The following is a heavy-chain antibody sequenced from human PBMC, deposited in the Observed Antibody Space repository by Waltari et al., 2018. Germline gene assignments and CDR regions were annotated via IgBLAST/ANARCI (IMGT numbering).Heavy chain of an antibody. J-gene: IGHJ3*02. CDR1: GFTFSSYS. CDR2: ISSSSTI. CDR3: ARAYYYDRLRDAFDI. V-gene: IGHV3-48*01. Sequence: EVQLVESGGGLVQPGGSLRLSCAASGFTFSSYSMNWVRQAPGKGLEWVSYISSSSTIYYADSVKGRFTISRDNAKNSLYLQMNSLRAEDTAVYYCARAYYYDRLRDAFDIWGQETMVTVSS. D-gene: IGHD3-22*01.